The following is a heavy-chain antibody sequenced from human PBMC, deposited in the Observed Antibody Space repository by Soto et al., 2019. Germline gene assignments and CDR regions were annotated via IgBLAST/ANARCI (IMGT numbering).Heavy chain of an antibody. D-gene: IGHD1-7*01. CDR2: IYRTGST. CDR3: ASRDPGTSVDY. V-gene: IGHV4-4*02. J-gene: IGHJ4*02. Sequence: SETLSLTCTVSGGSISSCGYFWSWVRQPPGQGLEWIGEIYRTGSTNYNPSLKSRATISLDKSENQFSLKVTSLTAADTAVYYCASRDPGTSVDYWGQGTLVTVSS. CDR1: GGSISSCGYF.